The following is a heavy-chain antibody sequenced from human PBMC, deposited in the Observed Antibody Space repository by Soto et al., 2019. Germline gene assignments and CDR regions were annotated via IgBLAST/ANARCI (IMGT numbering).Heavy chain of an antibody. CDR1: GFKFSKEW. V-gene: IGHV3-15*01. CDR2: IKGREGGGAT. CDR3: TTYTVEEATAYDH. Sequence: EAQLVESGGGLVKPGGSLRLSCVASGFKFSKEWMIWVRQAPGKGLEWVGRIKGREGGGATSFATAVKGRFRISRDDSKNTLSLQLNNLQTDDTAVYYCTTYTVEEATAYDHWGQGTLVTVSS. D-gene: IGHD1-26*01. J-gene: IGHJ5*02.